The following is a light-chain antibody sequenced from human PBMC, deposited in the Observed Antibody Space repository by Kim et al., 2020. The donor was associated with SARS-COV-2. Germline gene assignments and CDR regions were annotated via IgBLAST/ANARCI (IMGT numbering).Light chain of an antibody. J-gene: IGKJ1*01. V-gene: IGKV3-20*01. Sequence: EVVLTQSPGTLSLSPGERATLSCRASQSVSSTNLAWYQQRSGQAPRLLIYGASTRATGIPDRFSGSGSGTDFTLTISRLEPEDFAVYYCQQYDSSPRTFGQGTKVEI. CDR1: QSVSSTN. CDR3: QQYDSSPRT. CDR2: GAS.